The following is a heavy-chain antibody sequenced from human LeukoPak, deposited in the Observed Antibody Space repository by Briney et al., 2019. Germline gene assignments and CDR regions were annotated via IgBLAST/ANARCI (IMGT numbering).Heavy chain of an antibody. CDR3: ARDRAATRTNWFDP. D-gene: IGHD2-15*01. V-gene: IGHV4-61*02. J-gene: IGHJ5*01. CDR2: IYTSGST. CDR1: GGSISSGSYY. Sequence: PSQTLSLTCTVSGGSISSGSYYWSWIRQPAGKGLEWIGRIYTSGSTNYNPSLKSRVTISVDTSKNQFSLKLSSVTAEDTAVYYCARDRAATRTNWFDPWGQGPLVTVSS.